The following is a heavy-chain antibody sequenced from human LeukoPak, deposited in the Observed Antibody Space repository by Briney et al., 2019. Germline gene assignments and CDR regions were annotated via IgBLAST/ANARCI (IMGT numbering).Heavy chain of an antibody. J-gene: IGHJ4*02. V-gene: IGHV1-46*01. D-gene: IGHD6-13*01. CDR2: INPSGGST. Sequence: ASAKVSCKASGYTFTSYYMHWVRQAPGQGLEWMGIINPSGGSTSYAQKFQGRVTMTRDTSTSTVYMELSSLRSEDTAVYYCARSEQQLVFDYWGQGTLVTVSS. CDR3: ARSEQQLVFDY. CDR1: GYTFTSYY.